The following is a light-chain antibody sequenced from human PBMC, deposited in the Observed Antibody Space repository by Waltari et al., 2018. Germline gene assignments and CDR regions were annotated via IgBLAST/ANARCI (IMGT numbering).Light chain of an antibody. V-gene: IGLV3-1*01. J-gene: IGLJ2*01. CDR3: QARDDTTVV. CDR2: SDD. CDR1: GLGDKF. Sequence: SYELTQPPSVSVSPGQTATITCSGDGLGDKFVWGYQQKPGQSPVAVIFSDDKGPSGIPGRFSGSNSGNTAALTIGGTQTTDEGDYYCQARDDTTVVFGAGTKVTV.